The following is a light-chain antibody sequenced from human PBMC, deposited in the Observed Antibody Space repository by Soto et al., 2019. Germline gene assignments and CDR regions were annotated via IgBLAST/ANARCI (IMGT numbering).Light chain of an antibody. J-gene: IGKJ1*01. CDR2: AAS. V-gene: IGKV1-6*01. Sequence: AIQMTQSPSSLSASVGDRVTITCRAGQGIRSDLGWYQQKPGKAPELLIYAASTLQSGVPSRFSGSGSGTDFTLTISSLQPEDFATYFCLQDHNYPLTFGQGTKVEIK. CDR3: LQDHNYPLT. CDR1: QGIRSD.